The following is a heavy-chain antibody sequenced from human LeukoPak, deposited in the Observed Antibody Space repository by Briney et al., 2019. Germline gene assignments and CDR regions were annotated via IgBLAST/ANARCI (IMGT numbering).Heavy chain of an antibody. CDR2: TSWNSGSI. Sequence: GGSLRLSCAASGFTFDDYAMHWVRQAPGKGLEWVSGTSWNSGSIGYADSVKGRFTSSRDNAKNSLYLQMNSLRAEDTALYYCATPPLAQLATAVDYWGQGTLVTVSS. V-gene: IGHV3-9*01. CDR3: ATPPLAQLATAVDY. D-gene: IGHD6-6*01. CDR1: GFTFDDYA. J-gene: IGHJ4*02.